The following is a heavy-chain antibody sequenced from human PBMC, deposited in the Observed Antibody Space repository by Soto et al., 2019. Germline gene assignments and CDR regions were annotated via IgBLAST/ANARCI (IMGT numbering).Heavy chain of an antibody. Sequence: EVQLVESGGGLVQPGGSLRVSCAASGFTFSSHWMSWVRQAPGKGLEWVAHIKQGGTEKYYVDSVKGRFTISRDDAKNSLYLQMNSLRAEDTAVYYCARPYASGAFDIWGQGTLV. D-gene: IGHD2-2*01. V-gene: IGHV3-7*03. J-gene: IGHJ3*02. CDR1: GFTFSSHW. CDR3: ARPYASGAFDI. CDR2: IKQGGTEK.